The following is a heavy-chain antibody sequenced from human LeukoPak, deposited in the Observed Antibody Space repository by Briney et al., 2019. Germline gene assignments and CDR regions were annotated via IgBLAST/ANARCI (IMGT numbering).Heavy chain of an antibody. CDR2: IYYSGST. J-gene: IGHJ4*02. CDR1: GGSISSGDYY. D-gene: IGHD4-17*01. Sequence: SETLSLTCTVSGGSISSGDYYWSWIRQPPGKGLEWIGYIYYSGSTYYNPSLKSRVTISVDTSKNQFSLKLSSVTAADTAVYYCARDTHDGDYSYYFDHWGQGTLVTVSS. V-gene: IGHV4-30-4*01. CDR3: ARDTHDGDYSYYFDH.